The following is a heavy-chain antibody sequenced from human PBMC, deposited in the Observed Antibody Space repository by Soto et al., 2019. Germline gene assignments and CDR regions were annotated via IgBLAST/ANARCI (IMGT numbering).Heavy chain of an antibody. D-gene: IGHD3-10*01. V-gene: IGHV4-39*01. CDR1: GGSISSGGYY. Sequence: SETLSLTCTVSGGSISSGGYYWSWIRQHPGKGLEWIGYIYYSGNTYYNPSLKSRVTISVDTAKNQFSLKLSSVTAADTGVYYCASSYGSGSGVFDYWGQGSSVTVSS. CDR3: ASSYGSGSGVFDY. J-gene: IGHJ4*02. CDR2: IYYSGNT.